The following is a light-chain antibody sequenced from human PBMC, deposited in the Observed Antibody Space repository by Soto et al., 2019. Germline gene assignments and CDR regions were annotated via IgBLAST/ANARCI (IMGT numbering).Light chain of an antibody. CDR1: QGIRSE. CDR3: QKYSSVIT. J-gene: IGKJ5*01. CDR2: AAS. V-gene: IGKV1-27*01. Sequence: IQMTQSPSSLSASVGDRVTITCRASQGIRSELAWYQKKSGEAPKLLISAASTLQSGVPSRFSGSGSGTDFTLTITSLQPEDVATYYCQKYSSVITFGQGTRLEI.